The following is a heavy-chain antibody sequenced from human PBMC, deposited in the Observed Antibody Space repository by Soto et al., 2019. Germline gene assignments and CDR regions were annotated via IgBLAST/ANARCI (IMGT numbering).Heavy chain of an antibody. CDR2: ILYVVSNK. CDR3: ASEMRDYFDY. V-gene: IGHV3-33*01. J-gene: IGHJ4*02. Sequence: QVQLVESGAGVVQPGRSVRLSCAASGFTFSSYGMHWVRQAPGQGLEWVAGILYVVSNKYYADSVKGRFTISRDNSKNTLYLHMNSVRAADTAVYYCASEMRDYFDYWGQGTLVTVSS. CDR1: GFTFSSYG.